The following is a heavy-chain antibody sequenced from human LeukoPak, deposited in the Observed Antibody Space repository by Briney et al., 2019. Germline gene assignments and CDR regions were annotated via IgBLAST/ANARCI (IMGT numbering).Heavy chain of an antibody. CDR2: IDHSGST. J-gene: IGHJ4*02. CDR1: GGSFSGYY. V-gene: IGHV4-34*01. CDR3: ARRTKRGYSYGPLDY. D-gene: IGHD5-18*01. Sequence: PSETLSLTCAVSGGSFSGYYWNWIRQPPGKGLEWIGEIDHSGSTNYNPSLKSRVTISVDTSKNQFSLKLSSVTAADTAVYYCARRTKRGYSYGPLDYWGQGTLVTVSS.